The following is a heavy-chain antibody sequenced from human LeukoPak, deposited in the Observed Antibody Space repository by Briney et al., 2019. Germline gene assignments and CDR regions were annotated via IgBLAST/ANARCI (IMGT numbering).Heavy chain of an antibody. CDR2: IKQDGSEK. CDR1: GFTFSSYW. CDR3: ARVVSGSYHDFDY. V-gene: IGHV3-7*01. D-gene: IGHD1-26*01. J-gene: IGHJ4*02. Sequence: AGGSLRLSCAASGFTFSSYWMSWVRQAPGRGLEWVANIKQDGSEKYYVDSVKGRFTISRDNAKNSLYLQMNSLRAEDTAVYYCARVVSGSYHDFDYWGQGTLVTVSS.